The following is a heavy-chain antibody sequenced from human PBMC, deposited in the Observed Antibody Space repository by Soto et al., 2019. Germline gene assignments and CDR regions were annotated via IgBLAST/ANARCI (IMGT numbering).Heavy chain of an antibody. J-gene: IGHJ4*02. CDR1: GFTLSDHF. D-gene: IGHD3-22*01. Sequence: EVQLVESGGGLVQPGGSLRLSCAGSGFTLSDHFIDWVRQAPGKCLEWVGRSRDKPQGYSTAYAASVKGRFTTSRDESKNSAYLQMNSLKTEDTAVYYCGRATYFSDSSGYTRCLDYWGQGTLVTVSS. CDR3: GRATYFSDSSGYTRCLDY. CDR2: SRDKPQGYST. V-gene: IGHV3-72*01.